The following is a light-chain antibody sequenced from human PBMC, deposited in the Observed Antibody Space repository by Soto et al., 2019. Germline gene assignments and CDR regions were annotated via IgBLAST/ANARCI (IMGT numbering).Light chain of an antibody. J-gene: IGKJ1*01. CDR3: QQYENYWT. V-gene: IGKV1-5*01. CDR1: ESISTW. Sequence: DIQMTQSPSTLSASVVDRVTITCRASESISTWLAWYQQKPGKSPKLLIYGASNLERGVPSRFSGSGSGTEFTLTISSLQPDDCATYYCQQYENYWTFGQGTKVDIK. CDR2: GAS.